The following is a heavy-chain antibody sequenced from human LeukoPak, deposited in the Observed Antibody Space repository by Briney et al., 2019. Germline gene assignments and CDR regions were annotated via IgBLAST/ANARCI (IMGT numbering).Heavy chain of an antibody. J-gene: IGHJ4*02. CDR3: ASLQSQGY. Sequence: SGGSLRLSCAASGFTFSSYSMNWVRQAPGKGPEWVSSISSSSSYIYYADSVKGRFTISRDNAKNSLYLQMNGLRAEDTAVYYCASLQSQGYWGQGTLVTVSS. CDR2: ISSSSSYI. CDR1: GFTFSSYS. V-gene: IGHV3-21*01. D-gene: IGHD6-19*01.